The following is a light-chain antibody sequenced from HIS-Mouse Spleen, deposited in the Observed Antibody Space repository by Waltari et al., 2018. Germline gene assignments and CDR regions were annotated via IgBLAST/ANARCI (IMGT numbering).Light chain of an antibody. CDR2: DVS. CDR1: SSDVGGYNY. Sequence: QSALTQPASVSGSPGQSITLSCTGPSSDVGGYNYVPWYQQHPGKAPKLMIYDVSNRPSGVSNRFSGSKSGNTASLTISGLQAEDEADYYCSSYTSSSFNVVFGGGTKLTVL. CDR3: SSYTSSSFNVV. J-gene: IGLJ2*01. V-gene: IGLV2-14*03.